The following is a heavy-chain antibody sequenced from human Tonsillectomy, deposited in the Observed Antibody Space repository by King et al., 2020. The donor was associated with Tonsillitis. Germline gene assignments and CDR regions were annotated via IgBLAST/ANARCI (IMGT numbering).Heavy chain of an antibody. CDR2: IYPADSDT. Sequence: QLVQSGAEVKKPGESLKISCKGSGYRFTTYWIGWVRQMPGKGLEWMGIIYPADSDTRYSPSFQGQVTISADKSSSTAYLQWSSLTAADTAIYYCARAEYSSSSSFDYWGQGTLVTVSS. CDR1: GYRFTTYW. J-gene: IGHJ4*02. V-gene: IGHV5-51*03. D-gene: IGHD6-6*01. CDR3: ARAEYSSSSSFDY.